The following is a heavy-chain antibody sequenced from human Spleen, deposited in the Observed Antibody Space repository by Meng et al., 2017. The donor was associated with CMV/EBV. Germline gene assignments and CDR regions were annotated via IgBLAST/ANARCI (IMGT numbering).Heavy chain of an antibody. CDR2: IIPIFGTA. Sequence: SVKVSCKASGGTFSSYAISWVRQAPGQGLGWMGGIIPIFGTANYAQKFQGRVTITTDESTSTAYMELSSLRSEDTAVYYCARGGVRGGSSPSSRVPAVYYGMDVWGQGTTVTVSS. CDR1: GGTFSSYA. D-gene: IGHD3-10*01. CDR3: ARGGVRGGSSPSSRVPAVYYGMDV. J-gene: IGHJ6*02. V-gene: IGHV1-69*05.